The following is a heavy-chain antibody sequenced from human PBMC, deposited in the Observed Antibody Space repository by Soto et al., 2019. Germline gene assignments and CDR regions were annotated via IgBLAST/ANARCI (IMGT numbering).Heavy chain of an antibody. V-gene: IGHV4-39*01. CDR2: IYYSGST. CDR3: ASQASPYYYYGMDV. J-gene: IGHJ6*02. Sequence: PSETLSLTCTVSGGSISSSSYYWGWIRQPPGKGLEWIGSIYYSGSTFYNPSLKSRVTISVDTSTNQFSLKLSSVTAADTAVFFCASQASPYYYYGMDVWGQGTTVTVSS. CDR1: GGSISSSSYY.